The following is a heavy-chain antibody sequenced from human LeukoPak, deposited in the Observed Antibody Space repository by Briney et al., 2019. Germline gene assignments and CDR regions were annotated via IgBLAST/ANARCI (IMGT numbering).Heavy chain of an antibody. CDR2: IKLDGTTK. CDR1: GINFSNHW. J-gene: IGHJ4*02. V-gene: IGHV3-7*01. CDR3: ATVAGDCSGGRCYLLRFDY. D-gene: IGHD2-15*01. Sequence: GGSLRLSCTASGINFSNHWMSWVRQAPGKGLEWVANIKLDGTTKDYVDSVKGRFTIFRDNAKNSLYLQMNNLRGDDTAVYYCATVAGDCSGGRCYLLRFDYWGQGTLVTVSS.